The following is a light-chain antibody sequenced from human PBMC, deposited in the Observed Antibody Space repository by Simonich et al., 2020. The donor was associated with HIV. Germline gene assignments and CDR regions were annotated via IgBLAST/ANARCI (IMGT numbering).Light chain of an antibody. V-gene: IGKV3-15*01. CDR2: GAS. CDR3: LQDYNYPRT. J-gene: IGKJ1*01. Sequence: EIVMTQSPATLSASPGERATLSCRASQSVSSNLAGYQQKPGLAPRLLISGASTRATGIPARFSGSGSGTEFTLTISSMQSEDFAVYYCLQDYNYPRTFGRGTKVDIK. CDR1: QSVSSN.